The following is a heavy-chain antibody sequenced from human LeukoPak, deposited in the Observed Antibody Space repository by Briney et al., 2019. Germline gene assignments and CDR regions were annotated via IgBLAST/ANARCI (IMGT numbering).Heavy chain of an antibody. D-gene: IGHD1-26*01. Sequence: GGSLRLSCAVPGFTFSDAWMSWVRQSPGKGLEWVGRIKSKTDGGTTDYAAPVKGRFTISRDDSKNTLYLQMNSLKTEDTAVYYCTTRGGSFSIFDYWGQGTLVTVSS. CDR1: GFTFSDAW. CDR3: TTRGGSFSIFDY. CDR2: IKSKTDGGTT. V-gene: IGHV3-15*01. J-gene: IGHJ4*02.